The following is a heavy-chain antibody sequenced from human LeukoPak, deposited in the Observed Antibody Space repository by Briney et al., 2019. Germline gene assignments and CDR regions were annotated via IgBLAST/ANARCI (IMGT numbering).Heavy chain of an antibody. D-gene: IGHD1-26*01. CDR1: GGSISSSNW. Sequence: SETLSLTCAVSGGSISSSNWWSWVRQPPGKGLEWIGEIYHSGSTNYNPSLKSRVTISVDKSKNQFSLKLSSVTAADTAVYYCARGRGRWARPSAAFDIWGQGTMVTVSS. CDR2: IYHSGST. J-gene: IGHJ3*02. V-gene: IGHV4-4*02. CDR3: ARGRGRWARPSAAFDI.